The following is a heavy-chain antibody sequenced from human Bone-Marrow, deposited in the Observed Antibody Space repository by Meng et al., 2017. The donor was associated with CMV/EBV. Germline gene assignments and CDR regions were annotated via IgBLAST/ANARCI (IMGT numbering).Heavy chain of an antibody. CDR2: ISYDGSNK. V-gene: IGHV3-30*04. D-gene: IGHD3-22*01. CDR1: GFTFSSYA. Sequence: GESLKISCAASGFTFSSYAMHWVRQAPGKGLEWVAVISYDGSNKYYADSVKGRFTISRDNSKNTLYPQMNSLRAEDTAVYYCARDRGGYYDSSGYYYTYFDYWGQGTLVTVSS. CDR3: ARDRGGYYDSSGYYYTYFDY. J-gene: IGHJ4*02.